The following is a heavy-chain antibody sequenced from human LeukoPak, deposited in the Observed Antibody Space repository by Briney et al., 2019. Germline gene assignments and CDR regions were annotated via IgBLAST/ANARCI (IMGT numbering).Heavy chain of an antibody. CDR2: IKQDGSEK. V-gene: IGHV3-7*01. CDR3: ARPITIFGVVDY. D-gene: IGHD3-3*01. J-gene: IGHJ4*02. CDR1: GFTFSSYW. Sequence: GGSLRLSCAAYGFTFSSYWMSWVRQAPGKGLEWVANIKQDGSEKYYVDSVKGRFTISRDNAKNSLYLQMNSLRAEDTAVYYCARPITIFGVVDYWGQGTLVTVSS.